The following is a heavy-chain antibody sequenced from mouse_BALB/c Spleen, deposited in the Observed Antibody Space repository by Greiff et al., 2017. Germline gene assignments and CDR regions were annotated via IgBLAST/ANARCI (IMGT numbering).Heavy chain of an antibody. CDR3: ARGSWFAY. CDR2: IYPGDGST. V-gene: IGHV1S33*01. Sequence: VVKPGALVKISCKASGYTFTSYDINWVKQRPGQGLEWIGWIYPGDGSTKYNEKFKGKATLTADKSSSTAYMQLSSLTSENSAVYFCARGSWFAYWGQGTLVTVSA. CDR1: GYTFTSYD. J-gene: IGHJ3*01. D-gene: IGHD2-3*01.